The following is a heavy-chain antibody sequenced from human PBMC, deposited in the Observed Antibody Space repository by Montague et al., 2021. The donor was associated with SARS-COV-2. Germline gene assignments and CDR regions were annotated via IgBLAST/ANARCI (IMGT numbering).Heavy chain of an antibody. D-gene: IGHD3-16*01. CDR2: INGDGSDT. CDR3: ARTKEGGYFDY. Sequence: SLRLSCAASGFTFNNFWMNWVRQAPGKGLLWVSLINGDGSDTTYADSVKGQFTIPRDNAKNTLYLHMNSLRVEDTAVYYCARTKEGGYFDYWGRGALVTVSS. J-gene: IGHJ2*01. V-gene: IGHV3-74*01. CDR1: GFTFNNFW.